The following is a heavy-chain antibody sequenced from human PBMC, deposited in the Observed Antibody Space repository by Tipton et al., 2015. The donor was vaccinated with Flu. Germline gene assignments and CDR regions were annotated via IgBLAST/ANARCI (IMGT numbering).Heavy chain of an antibody. CDR3: ATPALYYYYPGVDV. J-gene: IGHJ6*02. CDR2: VYYTGTT. Sequence: TLSLTCTVSGGSISNFDYYRGWIRQPPGKGLEWIASVYYTGTTYYNPSLKSRVTISVDTSKNQISLKLNSVTAADTAIYYCATPALYYYYPGVDVWGLGTSVTVSS. V-gene: IGHV4-39*01. CDR1: GGSISNFDYY.